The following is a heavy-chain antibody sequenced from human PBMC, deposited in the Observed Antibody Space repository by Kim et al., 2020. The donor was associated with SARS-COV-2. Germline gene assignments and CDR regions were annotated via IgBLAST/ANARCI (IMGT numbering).Heavy chain of an antibody. D-gene: IGHD6-19*01. CDR1: GFTFSNYW. CDR2: IREDGGVK. Sequence: GGSLRLSCVASGFTFSNYWMTWVRQAPGKGLEWVANIREDGGVKPYMDSVKGRFTISRDNARNSLYLEVNSLRVDDTAVYYCAREEADRSGWSDWGQGTLVPVSS. J-gene: IGHJ4*02. V-gene: IGHV3-7*03. CDR3: AREEADRSGWSD.